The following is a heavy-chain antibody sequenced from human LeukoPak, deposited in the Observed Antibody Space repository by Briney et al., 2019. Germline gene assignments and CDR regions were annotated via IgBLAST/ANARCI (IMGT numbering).Heavy chain of an antibody. CDR2: IKQDGSEK. V-gene: IGHV3-7*01. J-gene: IGHJ4*02. CDR1: GFTFSSYW. Sequence: PGGSLRLSCAASGFTFSSYWMSWVRQAPWKGREWVANIKQDGSEKYYVDSVKGRFTISRDNAKNSLYLQMNSLRAEDTAVYYCARDSSSWRRGGDYWGQGTLVTVSS. CDR3: ARDSSSWRRGGDY. D-gene: IGHD6-13*01.